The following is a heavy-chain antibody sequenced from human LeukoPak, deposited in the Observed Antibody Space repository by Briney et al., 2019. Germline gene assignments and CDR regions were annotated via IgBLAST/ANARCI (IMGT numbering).Heavy chain of an antibody. CDR3: SRSRPKFKDFDY. J-gene: IGHJ4*02. Sequence: GGSLRLSCAASGFTFTSYGMHWVRQAPGKGLEWVAFIRNDGSNKYYAESLKGRFTISRDNSKNTLYLQMNSLRAEDTAVYYCSRSRPKFKDFDYWGQGTLVTVSS. CDR2: IRNDGSNK. CDR1: GFTFTSYG. V-gene: IGHV3-30*02.